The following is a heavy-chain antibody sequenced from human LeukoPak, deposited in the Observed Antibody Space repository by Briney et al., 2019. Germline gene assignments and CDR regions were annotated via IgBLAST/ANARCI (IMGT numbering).Heavy chain of an antibody. CDR3: ATVLVREGDAFDI. CDR2: SDPEGGET. D-gene: IGHD6-13*01. CDR1: GYTLTELS. J-gene: IGHJ3*02. Sequence: ASVKVSCKVSGYTLTELSMHWVRQAPGKRLEWMGGSDPEGGETIYAQKFQGRVTMTEDTSTDTAYMELSSLRSEDTAVYYCATVLVREGDAFDIGGQGTMVTVSS. V-gene: IGHV1-24*01.